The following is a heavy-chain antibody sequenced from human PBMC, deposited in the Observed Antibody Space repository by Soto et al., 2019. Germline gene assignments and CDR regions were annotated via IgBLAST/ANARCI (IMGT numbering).Heavy chain of an antibody. Sequence: GGSLRLSCAASGFTFSSYGMHWVRQAPGKGLEWVAVISYDGSNKYYADSVKGRFTISRDNSKNTLYLQMNSLRAEDTAVYYCAKVFFSSGYNPWYYYYGMDVWGQGTTVTVSS. J-gene: IGHJ6*02. V-gene: IGHV3-30*18. CDR1: GFTFSSYG. CDR2: ISYDGSNK. CDR3: AKVFFSSGYNPWYYYYGMDV. D-gene: IGHD3-22*01.